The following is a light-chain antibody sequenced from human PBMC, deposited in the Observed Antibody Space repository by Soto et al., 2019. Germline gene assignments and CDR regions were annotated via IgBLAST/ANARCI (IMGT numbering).Light chain of an antibody. V-gene: IGKV1-5*01. J-gene: IGKJ5*01. CDR3: HQYNSSLIT. CDR2: DAS. Sequence: LQLVLDSSRLSAXVGDXVTIXXRASQSISTWLAWYQHKPGKAPKLLIYDASILESGVPSSFSSSVSVTEFTLTISSLQPDDLAPYYFHQYNSSLITFGQGTRMEI. CDR1: QSISTW.